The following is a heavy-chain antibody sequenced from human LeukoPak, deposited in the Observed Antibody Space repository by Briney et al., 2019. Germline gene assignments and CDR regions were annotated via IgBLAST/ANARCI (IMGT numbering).Heavy chain of an antibody. CDR1: GYTLTELS. J-gene: IGHJ5*02. D-gene: IGHD2-8*01. V-gene: IGHV1-24*01. Sequence: GASVKVSCKVSGYTLTELSMHWVRQAPGKGLERMGGFDPEDGETIYAQKSQGRVTMTEDTSTDTAYMELSSLRSEDTAVYYCATQYCTNGVCYKYNWFDPWGQGTLVTVSS. CDR2: FDPEDGET. CDR3: ATQYCTNGVCYKYNWFDP.